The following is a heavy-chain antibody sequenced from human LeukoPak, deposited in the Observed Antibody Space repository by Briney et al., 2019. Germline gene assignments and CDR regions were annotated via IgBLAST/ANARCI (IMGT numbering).Heavy chain of an antibody. J-gene: IGHJ6*03. CDR1: GGSISSGSYY. CDR3: ARDIDYYDSSGGDYYYYYMDV. CDR2: IYTSGST. V-gene: IGHV4-61*02. Sequence: SETLSLTCTVSGGSISSGSYYWSWIRQPAGKGLEWIGRIYTSGSTNYNPSLKSRVTISVDTSKNQFSLKLSSVTAADTAVYYYARDIDYYDSSGGDYYYYYMDVWGKGTTVTISS. D-gene: IGHD3-22*01.